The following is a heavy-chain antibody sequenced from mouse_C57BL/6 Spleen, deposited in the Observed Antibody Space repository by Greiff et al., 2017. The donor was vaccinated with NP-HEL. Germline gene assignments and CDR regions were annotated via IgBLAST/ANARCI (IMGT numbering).Heavy chain of an antibody. Sequence: QVQLQQSGAELARPGASVKLSCKASGYTLTSYGISWVKQRTGQGLEWIGEIYPRSGNTYYNEKFKGKATLTADKSSSTAYMELRSLTSEDSAVYFCARPNYYEQAMDYWGQGTSVTVSS. J-gene: IGHJ4*01. CDR1: GYTLTSYG. D-gene: IGHD1-1*01. CDR2: IYPRSGNT. V-gene: IGHV1-81*01. CDR3: ARPNYYEQAMDY.